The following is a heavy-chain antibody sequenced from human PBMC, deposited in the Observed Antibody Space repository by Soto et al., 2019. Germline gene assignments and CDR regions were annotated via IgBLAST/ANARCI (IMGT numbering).Heavy chain of an antibody. V-gene: IGHV5-51*01. CDR3: ARRLIPIFGVAQYYFDY. Sequence: RGESLKISCKGSGYSVTSYWIGWVRQVPGKGLELMGIIYPGDTNTSYSPSFQGQVPISAAKDNTTASLQRRSLKASATAMYFCARRLIPIFGVAQYYFDYWGQGTLVTVSS. CDR2: IYPGDTNT. CDR1: GYSVTSYW. D-gene: IGHD3-3*01. J-gene: IGHJ4*02.